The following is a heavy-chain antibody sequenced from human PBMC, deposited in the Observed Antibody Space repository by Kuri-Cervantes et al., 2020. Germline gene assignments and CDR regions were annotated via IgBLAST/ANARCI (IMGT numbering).Heavy chain of an antibody. CDR3: ANADIAVAGTPYDY. CDR1: GFTFSDYY. CDR2: NSCGSSI. D-gene: IGHD6-19*01. V-gene: IGHV3-11*01. J-gene: IGHJ4*02. Sequence: GESLKISCAASGFTFSDYYMSCNSCGSSIYYADSVKGRFTISRDNAKNSLYLQMNSLRAEDTAVYYCANADIAVAGTPYDYWGQGTLVTVSS.